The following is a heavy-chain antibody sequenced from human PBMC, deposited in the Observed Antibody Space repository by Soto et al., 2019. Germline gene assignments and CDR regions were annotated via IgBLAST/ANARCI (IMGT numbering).Heavy chain of an antibody. CDR1: GFSFSNYA. CDR3: AKDLDTYYYDSSGYYPGDAFDI. CDR2: ISGSGGSA. V-gene: IGHV3-23*01. J-gene: IGHJ3*02. Sequence: GGSLRLSCAASGFSFSNYAMNWVRQAPGKGLEWVSVISGSGGSASYADSVQGRFTISRDNSKNTLYLQMNSLRAEDTAVYYCAKDLDTYYYDSSGYYPGDAFDIWGQGTMVTVSS. D-gene: IGHD3-22*01.